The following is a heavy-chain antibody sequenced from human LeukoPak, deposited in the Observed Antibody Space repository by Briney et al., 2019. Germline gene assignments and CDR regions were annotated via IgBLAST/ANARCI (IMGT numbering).Heavy chain of an antibody. V-gene: IGHV1-2*02. Sequence: ASVKVSCKASGYTFTGYYMHWVRQAPGQGLEWMGWINPNSGGTNYPQNLQGRVTMTTDTSTSTAYMELRSLRSDDTAVYYCATVGPSSSITSAATRGPNWFDPWGQGTLVTVSS. CDR1: GYTFTGYY. J-gene: IGHJ5*02. CDR2: INPNSGGT. D-gene: IGHD2-15*01. CDR3: ATVGPSSSITSAATRGPNWFDP.